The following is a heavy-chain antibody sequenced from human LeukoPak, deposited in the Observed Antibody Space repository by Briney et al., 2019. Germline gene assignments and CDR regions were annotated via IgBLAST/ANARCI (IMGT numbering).Heavy chain of an antibody. CDR1: GGSFSGYF. J-gene: IGHJ4*02. CDR3: AKHLRYFDWLLRDF. CDR2: IYHSGIT. D-gene: IGHD3-9*01. Sequence: SETLSLTCAVYGGSFSGYFWGWIRQPPGKGLEWIGSIYHSGITYYNPSLKSRVTISVDTSKNQFSLKLSSVTAADTAVYYCAKHLRYFDWLLRDFWGQGTLVSVSS. V-gene: IGHV4-38-2*01.